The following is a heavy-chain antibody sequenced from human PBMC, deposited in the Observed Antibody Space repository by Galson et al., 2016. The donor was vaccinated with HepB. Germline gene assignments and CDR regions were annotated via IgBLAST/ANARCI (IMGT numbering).Heavy chain of an antibody. CDR2: IYRSGST. CDR3: AREERNSFFYYGMNI. Sequence: SETLSLTCTVSGGSISSNDYYWGLIRQSPGKGLEWIGEIYRSGSTNYNPSLKSRVTISLNKSKNQFSLKLNSVTAADTAVYYCAREERNSFFYYGMNIWGQGTTVTVSS. J-gene: IGHJ6*02. CDR1: GGSISSNDYY. V-gene: IGHV4-39*07. D-gene: IGHD1-14*01.